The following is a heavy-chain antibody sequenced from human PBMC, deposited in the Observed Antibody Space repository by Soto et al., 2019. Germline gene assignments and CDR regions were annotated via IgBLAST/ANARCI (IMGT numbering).Heavy chain of an antibody. Sequence: GASVKVSCKASGHTFSTYSLHGVRQAPGQGLEWVGLINPSAGSTTYAQKFQGRVTMTRDASTSTIYMELSSLRSEDTAVYYCARDLTAIGISQFYFDYWGQGTLVTVSS. J-gene: IGHJ4*02. CDR3: ARDLTAIGISQFYFDY. V-gene: IGHV1-46*01. CDR2: INPSAGST. CDR1: GHTFSTYS. D-gene: IGHD5-18*01.